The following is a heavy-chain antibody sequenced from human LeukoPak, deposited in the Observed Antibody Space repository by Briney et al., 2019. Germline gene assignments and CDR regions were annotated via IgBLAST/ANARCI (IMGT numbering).Heavy chain of an antibody. J-gene: IGHJ4*02. CDR3: ASGTYYYDSSGYYSFDY. Sequence: SETLSLTCAVYGGSFSGYYWSWIRQPPGKGLEWIGEINHSGSTNYNPSLKSRVTISVNTSKNQFSLKLSSVTAADTAVYYCASGTYYYDSSGYYSFDYWGQGTLVTVSS. V-gene: IGHV4-34*01. D-gene: IGHD3-22*01. CDR1: GGSFSGYY. CDR2: INHSGST.